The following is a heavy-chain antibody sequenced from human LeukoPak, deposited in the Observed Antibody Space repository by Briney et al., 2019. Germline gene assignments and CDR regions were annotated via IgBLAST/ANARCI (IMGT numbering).Heavy chain of an antibody. CDR1: GYTFTSYA. CDR3: ARAPYGYVWGSYRSNYFDY. CDR2: INAGNGTT. D-gene: IGHD3-16*02. V-gene: IGHV1-3*01. J-gene: IGHJ4*02. Sequence: EASVKVSCKASGYTFTSYAMHWVRQAPGQRLEWMGWINAGNGTTKYSQKFQGRVTITRDTSASTAHMELSSLRSEDTAVYYCARAPYGYVWGSYRSNYFDYWGQGTLVTVSS.